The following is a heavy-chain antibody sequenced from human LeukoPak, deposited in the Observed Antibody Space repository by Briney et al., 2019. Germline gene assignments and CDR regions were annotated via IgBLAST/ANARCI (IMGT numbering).Heavy chain of an antibody. J-gene: IGHJ4*02. D-gene: IGHD2-15*01. CDR2: IGASGADT. CDR1: GFTFTNYA. V-gene: IGHV3-23*01. Sequence: PGGSLRLSCAASGFTFTNYAMTWVRQAPGKGLEWVSVIGASGADTYYSDSVKGRFTISRDNAKNSLYLQMNSLRAEDTAVYYCAGGAATVFFDYWGQGTLVTVSS. CDR3: AGGAATVFFDY.